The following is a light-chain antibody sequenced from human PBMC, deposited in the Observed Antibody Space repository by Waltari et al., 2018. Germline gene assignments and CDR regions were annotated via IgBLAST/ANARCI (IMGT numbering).Light chain of an antibody. J-gene: IGLJ2*01. CDR1: RRSVGGYNS. CDR2: GVT. CDR3: SSYTTSDTLI. V-gene: IGLV2-14*03. Sequence: QSALTQPASVSGSPGQSLTLSCTGPRRSVGGYNSVPWYKKHPGEAPRLMIYGVTNRPSGVSIRFSGSKSVNTASLTISGLQPEDEAYYYCSSYTTSDTLIFAGGTKLTVL.